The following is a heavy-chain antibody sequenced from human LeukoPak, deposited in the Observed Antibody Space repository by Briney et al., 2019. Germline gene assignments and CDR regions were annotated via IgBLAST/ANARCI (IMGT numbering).Heavy chain of an antibody. CDR1: GYSFTSYW. CDR2: IYPGDSDT. D-gene: IGHD3-22*01. Sequence: GESLQISCQGSGYSFTSYWIGWVRQMPGKGLEWMGIIYPGDSDTRYSPSFQGQVTISADKSISTAYLQWSSLKASDTAMYYCARTPYDSRGQISYWGQGTLVTVSS. CDR3: ARTPYDSRGQISY. V-gene: IGHV5-51*01. J-gene: IGHJ4*02.